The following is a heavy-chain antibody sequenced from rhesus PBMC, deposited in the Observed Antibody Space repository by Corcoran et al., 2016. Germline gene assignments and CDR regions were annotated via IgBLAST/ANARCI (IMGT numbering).Heavy chain of an antibody. CDR3: VTRYFDY. Sequence: QVQLVQSGAEVKKPGSSVTVSCKASGYTFTAYYMHWVRQAPVQGLEWMGEINTKTGGTKYAQKFQGSVTMTRDTSTSTAYMELSSLRSEDTAVYYCVTRYFDYWGQGVLVTVSS. D-gene: IGHD1-26*01. CDR2: INTKTGGT. V-gene: IGHV1-138*01. CDR1: GYTFTAYY. J-gene: IGHJ4*01.